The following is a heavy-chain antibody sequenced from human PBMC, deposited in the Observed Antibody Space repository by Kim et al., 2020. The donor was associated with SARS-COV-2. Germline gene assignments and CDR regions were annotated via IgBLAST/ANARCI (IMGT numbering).Heavy chain of an antibody. CDR2: IYYSGST. CDR3: ARSASAMVRGALDY. CDR1: GGSISSSSYY. D-gene: IGHD3-10*01. J-gene: IGHJ4*02. V-gene: IGHV4-39*01. Sequence: SQTLSLTCTVSGGSISSSSYYWGWIRQPPGKGLEWIGSIYYSGSTYYNPSLKSRVTISVDTSKNQFSLKLSSVTAADTAVYYCARSASAMVRGALDYWGQGTLVTVSS.